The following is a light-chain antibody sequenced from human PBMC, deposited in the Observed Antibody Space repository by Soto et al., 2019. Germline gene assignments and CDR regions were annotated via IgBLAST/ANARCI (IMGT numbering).Light chain of an antibody. V-gene: IGLV2-14*01. CDR2: DVS. CDR3: SSYTSDSTPYV. Sequence: QSVLTQPASVSGSPGQSITISCTGTSSDVGGYNYVSWYQQHPGKAPKLMIYDVSRRPSGISDRFFGSKSGNTASLTISGLQAEDEADYYCSSYTSDSTPYVFGTGTKVTVL. CDR1: SSDVGGYNY. J-gene: IGLJ1*01.